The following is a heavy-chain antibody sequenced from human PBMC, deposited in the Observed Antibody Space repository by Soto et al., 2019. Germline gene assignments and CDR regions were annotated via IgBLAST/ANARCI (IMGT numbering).Heavy chain of an antibody. J-gene: IGHJ6*03. Sequence: PSETLSLTCTVSGGSISSYYWSWIRQPPGKGLEWIGYIYYSGSTNYNPSLKSRVTISVDTSKNQFSLKLSSVTAADTAVYYCARAYDCWSAPPDYYMDVWGKGTTVTVSS. D-gene: IGHD3-3*01. CDR1: GGSISSYY. V-gene: IGHV4-59*08. CDR2: IYYSGST. CDR3: ARAYDCWSAPPDYYMDV.